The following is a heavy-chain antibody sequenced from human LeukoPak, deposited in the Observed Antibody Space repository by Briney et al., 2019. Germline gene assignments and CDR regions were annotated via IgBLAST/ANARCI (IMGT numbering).Heavy chain of an antibody. CDR1: GFTFSTYA. Sequence: GGSLRLSCAASGFTFSTYAIHWVRQAPGRGLVWVAYISYDGITKYYADSVKRRFTISRDNSENTLDIQMNSLRVEDTAVYYCARDAGAVAGTTYWYFDIWGRGTLVLVSS. J-gene: IGHJ2*01. CDR2: ISYDGITK. V-gene: IGHV3-30*14. CDR3: ARDAGAVAGTTYWYFDI. D-gene: IGHD6-19*01.